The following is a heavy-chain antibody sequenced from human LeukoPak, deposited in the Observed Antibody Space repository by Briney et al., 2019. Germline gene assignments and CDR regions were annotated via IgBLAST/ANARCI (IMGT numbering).Heavy chain of an antibody. CDR1: GFTFSGYT. D-gene: IGHD3-10*01. J-gene: IGHJ4*02. CDR3: ARGTYGSGFDY. Sequence: GGSLRLSCAASGFTFSGYTMNWVRQAPGKGLEWVSSIISSGDTSYYTDSVKGRFTISRDNAKNSLYLQMNGPRDEDTAVYYCARGTYGSGFDYWGQGTLVTVSS. CDR2: IISSGDTS. V-gene: IGHV3-48*02.